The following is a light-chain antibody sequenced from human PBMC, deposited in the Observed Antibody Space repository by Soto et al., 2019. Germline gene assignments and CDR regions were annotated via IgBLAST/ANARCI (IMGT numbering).Light chain of an antibody. CDR2: DAS. CDR1: QSINTY. Sequence: IQLTQSPTSLAAAVVDKDTITAQTSQSINTYLNWYQQKPGKAPKLLIYDASSLESGVPSRFSGSGSGTEFTLTISSLQTDDFASYYCQQNDSYSWTFGQGTKVDIK. CDR3: QQNDSYSWT. V-gene: IGKV1-5*01. J-gene: IGKJ1*01.